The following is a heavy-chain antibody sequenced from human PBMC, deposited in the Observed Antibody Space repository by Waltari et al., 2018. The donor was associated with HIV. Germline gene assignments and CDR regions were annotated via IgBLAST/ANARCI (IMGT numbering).Heavy chain of an antibody. CDR2: MYYNRYT. Sequence: QLQLQESGPGLVRPSETLSLTCAVSGGSISSSRYYWGWVRQPPGKGLEWLGNMYYNRYTFYNPSLKSRVTISVDMSRNQFSLKLTSVTAADTAVYYCVVSSNSYTQTHYYFDLWGRGPLVTVSS. CDR3: VVSSNSYTQTHYYFDL. V-gene: IGHV4-39*01. D-gene: IGHD3-16*01. J-gene: IGHJ2*01. CDR1: GGSISSSRYY.